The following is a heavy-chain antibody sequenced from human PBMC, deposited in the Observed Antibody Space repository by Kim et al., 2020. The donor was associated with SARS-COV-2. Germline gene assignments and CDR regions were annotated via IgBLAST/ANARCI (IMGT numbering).Heavy chain of an antibody. V-gene: IGHV3-23*01. CDR1: GFTFSSYA. J-gene: IGHJ3*02. D-gene: IGHD5-12*01. CDR3: AKDLGDGYNSDAFDI. CDR2: ISFSGGST. Sequence: GGSLRLSCAASGFTFSSYAMSWVRQAPGKGLEWVSAISFSGGSTYYADSVKGRFTISRDNSKNTLYLQMNSLRAEDTAVYYCAKDLGDGYNSDAFDIWGQETMVTVSS.